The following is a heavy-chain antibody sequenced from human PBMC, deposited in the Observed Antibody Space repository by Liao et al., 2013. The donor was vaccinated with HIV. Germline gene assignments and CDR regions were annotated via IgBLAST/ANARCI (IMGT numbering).Heavy chain of an antibody. CDR3: ARLHDYGDYLDY. CDR2: IYTSGST. CDR1: GGSFISDSFY. V-gene: IGHV4-61*02. Sequence: QVQLQESGPGLVKPSQTLSLTCTVSGGSFISDSFYWSWIRQPAGKGLEWIGRIYTSGSTDYNPSLKSRATISVDTSNNQFSLKLTSVTAADTAVYFCARLHDYGDYLDYWGLGTLVTVSS. D-gene: IGHD4-17*01. J-gene: IGHJ4*02.